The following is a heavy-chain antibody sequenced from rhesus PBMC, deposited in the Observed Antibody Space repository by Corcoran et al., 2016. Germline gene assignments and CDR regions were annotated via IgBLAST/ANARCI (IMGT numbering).Heavy chain of an antibody. D-gene: IGHD1-1-1*01. Sequence: EVQLVQSGAEVKKPGASVKISCKASGYTFTDYYPHWARQAPGKGLEWMGRVDPEDGDAIPVQKFQDRVTITADTSTDTAYMELRSLRSEDTAVYYCATERGIAGTADLYGLDSWGQGVVVTVSS. CDR2: VDPEDGDA. V-gene: IGHV1-111*02. CDR3: ATERGIAGTADLYGLDS. CDR1: GYTFTDYY. J-gene: IGHJ6*01.